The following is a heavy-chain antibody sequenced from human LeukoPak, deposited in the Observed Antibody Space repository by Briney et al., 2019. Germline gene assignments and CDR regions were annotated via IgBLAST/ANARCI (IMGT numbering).Heavy chain of an antibody. V-gene: IGHV3-21*01. CDR3: ATETIGRHYDY. Sequence: PGGSLRLSCAASGFTFSSYSMNWVRQAPGKGLEWVSSIGPTGTDRYYADSVRGRFTISRDNAKNSMYLQMDSLRDEDTAVYYCATETIGRHYDYWGQGTLLTASS. CDR1: GFTFSSYS. J-gene: IGHJ4*02. CDR2: IGPTGTDR. D-gene: IGHD1-14*01.